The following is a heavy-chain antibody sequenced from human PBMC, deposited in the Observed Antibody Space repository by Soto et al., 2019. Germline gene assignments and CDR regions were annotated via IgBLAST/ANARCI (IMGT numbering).Heavy chain of an antibody. CDR1: GGSISSGGYS. V-gene: IGHV4-30-2*05. D-gene: IGHD3-3*01. Sequence: SETLSLTCAVSGGSISSGGYSWSWIRQPPGKGLEWIGYIDYSGSTYYNPSLRSRLTISVDTSKNQFSLKLSSVTAADTAVYYCARGGRTIFGRYFDYWGQGTLVTVSS. CDR3: ARGGRTIFGRYFDY. CDR2: IDYSGST. J-gene: IGHJ4*02.